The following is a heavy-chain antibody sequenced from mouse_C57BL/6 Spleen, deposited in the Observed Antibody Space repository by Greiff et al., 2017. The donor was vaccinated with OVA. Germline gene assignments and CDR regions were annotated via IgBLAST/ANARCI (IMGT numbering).Heavy chain of an antibody. CDR2: IDPETGGT. CDR3: TRERVLRAWFAY. Sequence: QVQLQQSGAELVRPGASVTLSCKASGYTFTDYEMHWVKQTPVHGLEWIGAIDPETGGTAYNQKFKGKAILTADKSSSTAYMELRSLTSEDSAVYYCTRERVLRAWFAYWGQGTLVTVSA. D-gene: IGHD1-1*01. J-gene: IGHJ3*01. V-gene: IGHV1-15*01. CDR1: GYTFTDYE.